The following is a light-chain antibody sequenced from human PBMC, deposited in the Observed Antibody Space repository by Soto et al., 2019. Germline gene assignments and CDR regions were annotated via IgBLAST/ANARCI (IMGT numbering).Light chain of an antibody. CDR2: DVS. Sequence: QYALTQPASVSGSPGQSITISCTGNSSDIGGYNYVSWYQQHPGKAPKLMIYDVSNRPSGVSNRFSGSKSVNTASLTISGLQAEDEADYYCSSYTSSSLWVFGTGTKLTVL. CDR1: SSDIGGYNY. V-gene: IGLV2-14*01. J-gene: IGLJ1*01. CDR3: SSYTSSSLWV.